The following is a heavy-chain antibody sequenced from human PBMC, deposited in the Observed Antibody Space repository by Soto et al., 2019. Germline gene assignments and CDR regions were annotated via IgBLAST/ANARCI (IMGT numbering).Heavy chain of an antibody. CDR2: ISACIGDT. J-gene: IGHJ4*02. Sequence: ASVKVSFKASGCTFTSYAISWLRQAPGQGLEGMGLISACIGDTNYAQKLQGRVTMTTDASTSTAYIELSSLRSDYPAVYDFARDGDYGGNDYWGQGTMVTVSS. CDR3: ARDGDYGGNDY. D-gene: IGHD4-17*01. V-gene: IGHV1-18*04. CDR1: GCTFTSYA.